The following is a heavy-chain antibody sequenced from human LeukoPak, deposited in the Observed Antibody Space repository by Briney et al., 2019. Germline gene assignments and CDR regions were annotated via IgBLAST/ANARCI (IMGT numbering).Heavy chain of an antibody. D-gene: IGHD3-16*01. J-gene: IGHJ4*02. CDR1: GGSISISSYY. CDR3: AKPGDGGALDY. V-gene: IGHV4-39*01. CDR2: IYYSGST. Sequence: SETLSLTCTVSGGSISISSYYWGWIRQPPGKGLEWIGSIYYSGSTYYNPSLKSRVTISVDTSKNQFSLKLSSVTAADTAVYYCAKPGDGGALDYWGQGTLVTVSS.